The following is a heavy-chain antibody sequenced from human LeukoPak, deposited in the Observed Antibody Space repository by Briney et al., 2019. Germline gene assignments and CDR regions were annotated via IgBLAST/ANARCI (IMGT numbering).Heavy chain of an antibody. Sequence: SVKVSCKASGFTFTSSAVQWVRPAREQRLEWIGWIVVGSGNTNYAQKFQERVTITRDMPTSTAYMELSSLRSEDTAVYYCAAGNYYDSSGYYYWGQGTLVTVPS. CDR3: AAGNYYDSSGYYY. V-gene: IGHV1-58*01. CDR1: GFTFTSSA. D-gene: IGHD3-22*01. J-gene: IGHJ4*02. CDR2: IVVGSGNT.